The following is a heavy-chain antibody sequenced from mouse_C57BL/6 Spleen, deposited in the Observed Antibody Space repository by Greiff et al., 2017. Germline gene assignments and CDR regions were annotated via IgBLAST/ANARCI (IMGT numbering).Heavy chain of an antibody. D-gene: IGHD2-3*01. J-gene: IGHJ2*01. V-gene: IGHV1-82*01. CDR3: ARGGDGYHVY. Sequence: QVQLQQSGPELVKPGASVKISCKASGYAFSSSWMNWVKQRPGKGLEWIGRIYPGDGDTNYNGKFKGKATLTADKSSSTAYMQLSSLTSEDSAVYFCARGGDGYHVYWGQGTTLTVSS. CDR2: IYPGDGDT. CDR1: GYAFSSSW.